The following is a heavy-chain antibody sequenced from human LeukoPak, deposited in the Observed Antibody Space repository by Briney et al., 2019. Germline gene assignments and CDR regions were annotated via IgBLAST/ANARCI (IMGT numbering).Heavy chain of an antibody. CDR2: MNPNSGNT. V-gene: IGHV1-8*03. Sequence: EASVKVSCKASGYTFTSYDINWVRQATGQGLEWMGWMNPNSGNTGYAQKFQGRVTITRNTSISTAYMELSSLRSEDTAVYYCARSFTGYDSSGYYYVTYFDYWGQGTLVTVSS. D-gene: IGHD3-22*01. CDR1: GYTFTSYD. CDR3: ARSFTGYDSSGYYYVTYFDY. J-gene: IGHJ4*02.